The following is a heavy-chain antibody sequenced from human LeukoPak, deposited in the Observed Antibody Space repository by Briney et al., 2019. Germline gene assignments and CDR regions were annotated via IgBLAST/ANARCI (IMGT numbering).Heavy chain of an antibody. CDR3: AREATYGPIDY. V-gene: IGHV3-48*03. D-gene: IGHD3-16*01. Sequence: GSLRLSCAASGFTFSSYEMNWVRQAPGKGLEWVSYITSSGSTIYYADPVKGRFTISRDNAKNSLYLQMNSLRAEDTAVYYCAREATYGPIDYWGQGTLVTVSS. J-gene: IGHJ4*02. CDR2: ITSSGSTI. CDR1: GFTFSSYE.